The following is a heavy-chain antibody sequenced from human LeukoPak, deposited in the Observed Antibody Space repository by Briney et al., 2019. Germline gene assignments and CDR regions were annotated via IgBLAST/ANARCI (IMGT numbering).Heavy chain of an antibody. CDR1: GNIISSDW. CDR2: IDPSDSHT. Sequence: GESLKICCTCAGNIISSDWNSWGRQMPGKVLEWMGRIDPSDSHTNYSPSFQGHVTISADKSIGTAYLQWSSMNASDTAVYYCAKRKRDGLQSPNWFDPWGQGTLVIVSS. J-gene: IGHJ5*02. V-gene: IGHV5-10-1*01. D-gene: IGHD4-11*01. CDR3: AKRKRDGLQSPNWFDP.